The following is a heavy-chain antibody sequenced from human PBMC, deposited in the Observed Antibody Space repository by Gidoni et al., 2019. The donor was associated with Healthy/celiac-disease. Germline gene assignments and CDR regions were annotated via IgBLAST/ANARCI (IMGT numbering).Heavy chain of an antibody. CDR2: IYDSGNT. Sequence: QAQLQESSPGLVKPSETLSLTCTLSGASIRSYYCRWIRQRPGKGLEWSVYIYDSGNTNYNTSLKSRVTISVNTSKDQFSLKLCSVTAADTAVYYCVRGGAIAVTGTTKNYYYGMDVWGQGTTVTVSS. V-gene: IGHV4-59*01. CDR1: GASIRSYY. D-gene: IGHD6-19*01. J-gene: IGHJ6*02. CDR3: VRGGAIAVTGTTKNYYYGMDV.